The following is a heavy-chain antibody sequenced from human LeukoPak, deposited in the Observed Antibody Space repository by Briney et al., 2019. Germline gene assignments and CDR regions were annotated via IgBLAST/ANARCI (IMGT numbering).Heavy chain of an antibody. CDR2: IEQDSSAT. CDR1: GFTFSRFA. V-gene: IGHV3-23*01. D-gene: IGHD1-1*01. CDR3: AKDEGRLITNWYRQY. Sequence: GGSLRLSCEASGFTFSRFAMTWVRQAPGRGLGWVSTIEQDSSATYSADSVRGRFAISRDNSKNTLYLQLNSLTAEDTAMYYCAKDEGRLITNWYRQYWGQGTPVTVSS. J-gene: IGHJ4*02.